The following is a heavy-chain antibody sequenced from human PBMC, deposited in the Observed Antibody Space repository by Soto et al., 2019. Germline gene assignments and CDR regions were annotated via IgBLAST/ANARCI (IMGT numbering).Heavy chain of an antibody. CDR2: IIPILGIA. CDR1: GGTFSSYT. Sequence: SVKVSCKASGGTFSSYTISWVRQAPGQGLEWMGRIIPILGIANYAQKFQGRVTITADKSTSTAYMELSSLRSEDTAVYYCARKSGSYHDAFDIWGQGTMVTVSS. D-gene: IGHD1-26*01. J-gene: IGHJ3*02. CDR3: ARKSGSYHDAFDI. V-gene: IGHV1-69*02.